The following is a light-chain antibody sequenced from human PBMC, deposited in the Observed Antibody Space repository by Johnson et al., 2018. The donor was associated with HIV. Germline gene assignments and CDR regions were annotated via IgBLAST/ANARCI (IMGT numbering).Light chain of an antibody. CDR2: ENT. Sequence: SVLTQPPSVSAAPGQKVTISCSGSSSNIGNNYVSWYQHLPGTAPKLLIYENTKRPPGIPDRFSGSKSGTTATLGITGLQTGDEGDYYCGTWDGSLSAGAVFGTGTKVTVL. CDR1: SSNIGNNY. CDR3: GTWDGSLSAGAV. V-gene: IGLV1-51*02. J-gene: IGLJ1*01.